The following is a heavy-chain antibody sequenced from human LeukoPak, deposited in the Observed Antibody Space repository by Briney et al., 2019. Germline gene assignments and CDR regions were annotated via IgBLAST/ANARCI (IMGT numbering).Heavy chain of an antibody. J-gene: IGHJ4*02. CDR1: GGSISSGDYY. CDR2: IYYSGST. Sequence: SETLSLTCTVSGGSISSGDYYWSWIRQPPGKGLEWIGYIYYSGSTYYNPSLKSRVTISVDTSKNQFSLKLSSVTAADTAVYYCARGELYYLDYWGQGTLVTVFS. V-gene: IGHV4-30-4*01. D-gene: IGHD1-7*01. CDR3: ARGELYYLDY.